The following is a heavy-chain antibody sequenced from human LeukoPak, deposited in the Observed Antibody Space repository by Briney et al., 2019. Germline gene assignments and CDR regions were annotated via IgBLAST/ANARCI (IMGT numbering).Heavy chain of an antibody. D-gene: IGHD3-22*01. V-gene: IGHV4-59*06. Sequence: PSETLSLTCTVSGGSISSYYWSWIRQDPEKGLEWIRYIYYSGSTYYNPSLKSRVTISVDTSENHFSLKLSSVTAADTAVYYCARACSSGYSYYFDYWGQGTLVTVSS. CDR1: GGSISSYY. J-gene: IGHJ4*02. CDR3: ARACSSGYSYYFDY. CDR2: IYYSGST.